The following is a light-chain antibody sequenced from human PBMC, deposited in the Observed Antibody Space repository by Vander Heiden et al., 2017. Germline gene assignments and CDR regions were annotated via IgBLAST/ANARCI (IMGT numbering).Light chain of an antibody. CDR2: HDS. J-gene: IGLJ3*02. CDR1: ALAKQY. Sequence: YEVSQPPSVSVSPGQTAKITSSGAALAKQYAYWYRRKPDQAPRVVIYHDSVRPAGIPERFSGSSSGTTVTLTISGVQEEDDADYYCPSADSSDTWVFGGGTKLTVL. V-gene: IGLV3-25*03. CDR3: PSADSSDTWV.